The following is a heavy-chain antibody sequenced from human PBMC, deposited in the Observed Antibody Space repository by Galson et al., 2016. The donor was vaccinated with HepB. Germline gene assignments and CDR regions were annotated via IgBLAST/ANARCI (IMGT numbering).Heavy chain of an antibody. V-gene: IGHV3-30*03. CDR3: ARGGSGSHPNQHYFYYYALDV. CDR2: ISYDGSNK. Sequence: SLRLSCAASGFRFSSYGMHWVRQAPGKGLEWAAVISYDGSNKYYADSVKGRFTMSRDNAKNSLYLQMNSLRAEDTAVYYCARGGSGSHPNQHYFYYYALDVWGKGATVTVSS. CDR1: GFRFSSYG. D-gene: IGHD3-10*01. J-gene: IGHJ6*04.